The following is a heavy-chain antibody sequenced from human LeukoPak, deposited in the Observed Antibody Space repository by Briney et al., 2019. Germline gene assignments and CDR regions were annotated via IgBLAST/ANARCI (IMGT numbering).Heavy chain of an antibody. CDR3: ARTSGTANYYYMDV. CDR1: GFSFSSYW. Sequence: PGGSLRLSCAASGFSFSSYWMGWVRQAPGKGLEWVANINQDGTDIFYVDSVKGRFSISRDNSKNTLYLQMNSLRAEDTAVYYCARTSGTANYYYMDVWGKGTTVTISS. V-gene: IGHV3-7*01. D-gene: IGHD2-21*02. J-gene: IGHJ6*03. CDR2: INQDGTDI.